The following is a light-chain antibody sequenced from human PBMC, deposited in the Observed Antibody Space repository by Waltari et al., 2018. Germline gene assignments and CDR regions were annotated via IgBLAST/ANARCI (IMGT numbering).Light chain of an antibody. V-gene: IGLV1-51*01. CDR2: DNN. Sequence: QSVLTQPPSVSAAPGQKVTIPCPGSSSNMGTYYVSWYQPFPGAAPKLLIYDNNKRPSVIPDRFSASKSGTSATLGITGLQIGDEADYYCATWDNSLSEVVFGGGTKLTVL. CDR1: SSNMGTYY. CDR3: ATWDNSLSEVV. J-gene: IGLJ2*01.